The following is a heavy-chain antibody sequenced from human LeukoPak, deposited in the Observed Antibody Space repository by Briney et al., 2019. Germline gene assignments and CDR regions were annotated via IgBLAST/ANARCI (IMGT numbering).Heavy chain of an antibody. D-gene: IGHD6-6*01. CDR3: ARGTSHSYYYYIDV. CDR2: IYYTGTT. Sequence: SGPTLVNPSETLSLTCTVSGGSISSNFWSWVRQPPGKGLEWIGYIYYTGTTNYNPSLKSRVTMSVDTSKKQFSLKLSAVTAADTAVYFCARGTSHSYYYYIDVWGKGTTVTVSS. J-gene: IGHJ6*03. CDR1: GGSISSNF. V-gene: IGHV4-59*01.